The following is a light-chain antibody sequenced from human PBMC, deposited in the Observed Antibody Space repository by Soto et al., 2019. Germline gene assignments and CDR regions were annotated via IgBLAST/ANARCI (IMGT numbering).Light chain of an antibody. CDR2: DAS. CDR1: QSISSW. J-gene: IGKJ5*01. Sequence: DIQMTQSPSTLSASVGDRVTITCRASQSISSWLAWYQQKPGKAPKLLIYDASSLESGVPSRFSGSGSGTEFTLTISRLEPEEFALYYCQQYGTSPITVGQGTRLEIK. CDR3: QQYGTSPIT. V-gene: IGKV1-5*01.